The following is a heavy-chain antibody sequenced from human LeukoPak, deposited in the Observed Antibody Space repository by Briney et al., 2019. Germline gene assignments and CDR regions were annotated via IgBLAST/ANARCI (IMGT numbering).Heavy chain of an antibody. J-gene: IGHJ3*02. CDR1: GFTFSSYW. V-gene: IGHV3-48*04. CDR3: ARETTVTTWRNAFDI. Sequence: QTGGSLRLSCAASGFTFSSYWMNWVRQAPGKGLEWVSYISSSSSTIYYADSVKGRFTISRDNAKNSLYLQMNSLRAEDTAVYYCARETTVTTWRNAFDIWGQGTMVTVSS. CDR2: ISSSSSTI. D-gene: IGHD4-17*01.